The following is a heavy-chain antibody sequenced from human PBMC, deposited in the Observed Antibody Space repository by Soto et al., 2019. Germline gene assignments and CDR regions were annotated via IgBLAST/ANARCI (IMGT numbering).Heavy chain of an antibody. CDR1: VYTFNSYG. Sequence: ASVKVCCKDSVYTFNSYGISWVRQAHRQGLEWMGWISAYNGNTNYAQKLQGRVTMTTDTSTSTAYMELRSLRSDDTAVYYCARDVFDSGSYYDYYYGMDVWGQGTTVTVSS. D-gene: IGHD1-26*01. J-gene: IGHJ6*02. CDR2: ISAYNGNT. V-gene: IGHV1-18*01. CDR3: ARDVFDSGSYYDYYYGMDV.